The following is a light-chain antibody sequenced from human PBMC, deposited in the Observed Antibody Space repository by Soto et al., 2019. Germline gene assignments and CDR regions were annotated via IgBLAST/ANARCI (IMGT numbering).Light chain of an antibody. V-gene: IGKV3-20*01. Sequence: EIVLTQSPGSLSLSPGEGATLSCRASQSVGSSHLAWYQQKPGQAPRLLIYGASSRATGIPDRFSGSGSGTYFTLTISRLEPEDFAVYYCQQYGSSPSFGQGTKVEFK. CDR1: QSVGSSH. CDR3: QQYGSSPS. CDR2: GAS. J-gene: IGKJ1*01.